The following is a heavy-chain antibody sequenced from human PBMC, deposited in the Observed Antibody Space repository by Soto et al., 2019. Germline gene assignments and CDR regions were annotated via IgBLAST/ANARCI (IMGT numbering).Heavy chain of an antibody. CDR3: ARDRYGVGATSRGYWYCDL. CDR2: ISYDGSNA. D-gene: IGHD1-26*01. CDR1: GFIFSSHA. V-gene: IGHV3-30-3*01. J-gene: IGHJ2*01. Sequence: QVQLVESGGGVVQPGRSLRLSCVDSGFIFSSHAMHWVRQAPGKGLEWVAIISYDGSNAYYADSVKGRFTVSRDNPKNTLYPQMNSLKVEDTAMYYCARDRYGVGATSRGYWYCDLWGRGTLVSVSS.